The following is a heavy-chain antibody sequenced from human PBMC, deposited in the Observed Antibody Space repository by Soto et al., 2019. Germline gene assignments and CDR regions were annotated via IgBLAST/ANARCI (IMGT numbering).Heavy chain of an antibody. CDR3: ARSPYTTGYHYRMDV. V-gene: IGHV3-33*01. CDR1: GFSFSLYG. CDR2: IWYDGSNK. D-gene: IGHD3-9*01. Sequence: PGGSLRLSCAASGFSFSLYGMQWVRQAPGKGLEWVAVIWYDGSNKYYADSVKGRFTISRDNSKNTLYLQMNILRAEDTAVYYCARSPYTTGYHYRMDVWGQGTTVTVSS. J-gene: IGHJ6*02.